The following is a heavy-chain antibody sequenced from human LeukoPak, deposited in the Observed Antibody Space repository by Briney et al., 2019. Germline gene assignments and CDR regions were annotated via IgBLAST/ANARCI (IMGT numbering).Heavy chain of an antibody. Sequence: PGRSLRLSCAASGFTFDDYAMHWVRQAPGKGLEWVSGISWNSGSIGYADSVKGRFTISRDNSKNTLYLQMNSLRAEDTAVYYCAKVYDFWSGYYDYWGQGTLVTVSS. CDR3: AKVYDFWSGYYDY. V-gene: IGHV3-9*01. D-gene: IGHD3-3*01. J-gene: IGHJ4*02. CDR1: GFTFDDYA. CDR2: ISWNSGSI.